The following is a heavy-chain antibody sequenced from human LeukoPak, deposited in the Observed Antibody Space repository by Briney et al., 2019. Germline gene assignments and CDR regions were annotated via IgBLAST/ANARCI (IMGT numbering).Heavy chain of an antibody. Sequence: SETLSLTCTVSGGSISSSSYYWGWIRQPPGKGLEWIGSIYYSGSTYYNPSLKSRVTISVDTSKNQFSLKLSSVTAADTAVYYCARAVRAARPRDYMDVWGKGTTVTVSS. CDR3: ARAVRAARPRDYMDV. CDR2: IYYSGST. V-gene: IGHV4-39*01. D-gene: IGHD6-6*01. J-gene: IGHJ6*03. CDR1: GGSISSSSYY.